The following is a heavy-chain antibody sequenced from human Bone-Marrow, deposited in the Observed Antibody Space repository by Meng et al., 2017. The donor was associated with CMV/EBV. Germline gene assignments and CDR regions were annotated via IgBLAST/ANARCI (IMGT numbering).Heavy chain of an antibody. CDR2: IKQDGSAT. V-gene: IGHV3-7*01. CDR3: TTTGNGFFDY. Sequence: GESLKISCAASGFTFSGYSMTWVRQAPGKGLEWVANIKQDGSATYYVGSVQGRFRVSRDNANNSLSLQMDSLRVEDTAVYYCTTTGNGFFDYWGQGALVTVSS. J-gene: IGHJ4*02. CDR1: GFTFSGYS. D-gene: IGHD2-8*01.